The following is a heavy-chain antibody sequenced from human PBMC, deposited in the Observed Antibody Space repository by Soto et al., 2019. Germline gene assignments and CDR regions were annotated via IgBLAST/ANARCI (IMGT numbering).Heavy chain of an antibody. D-gene: IGHD2-2*01. J-gene: IGHJ5*02. CDR2: ISSNGGST. CDR3: VKDQCSGNSCYGRFDP. V-gene: IGHV3-64D*08. CDR1: GFTFSSYA. Sequence: GGSLRLSCSASGFTFSSYAMHWVRQAPGKGLEYVSAISSNGGSTYYADSVKGSFTISRDNSKNTLYLQMSSLRAEDTAVYYCVKDQCSGNSCYGRFDPWGQGTLVTVSS.